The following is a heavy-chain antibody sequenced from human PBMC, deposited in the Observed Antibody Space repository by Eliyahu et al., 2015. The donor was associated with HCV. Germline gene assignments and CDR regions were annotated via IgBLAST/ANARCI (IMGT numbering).Heavy chain of an antibody. CDR3: AKDPHFDQVVPAAIGIDY. V-gene: IGHV3-23*01. J-gene: IGHJ4*02. D-gene: IGHD2-2*02. CDR2: ISGSGGST. CDR1: GFXFSXXA. Sequence: EVQLLESGGGLVQPGGSLRLSCAASGFXFSXXAXXWVRQAPGKGLEWVSAISGSGGSTYYADSVKGRFTISRDNSKNTLYLQMNSLRAEDTAVYYCAKDPHFDQVVPAAIGIDYWGQGTLVTVSS.